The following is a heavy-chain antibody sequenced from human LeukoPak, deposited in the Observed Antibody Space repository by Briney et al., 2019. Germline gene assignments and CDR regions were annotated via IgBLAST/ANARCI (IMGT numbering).Heavy chain of an antibody. CDR2: IGSDGSKT. D-gene: IGHD3-16*01. V-gene: IGHV3-30*02. Sequence: GGSLRLSCAASGFTFSRYGMHWVRQAPGKGLEWAAFIGSDGSKTSYADSVKGRFTISRDYAKNSLYLQMDSLRAEDTAVYYCARGWASEAFDYWGQGTLVTVSS. J-gene: IGHJ4*02. CDR3: ARGWASEAFDY. CDR1: GFTFSRYG.